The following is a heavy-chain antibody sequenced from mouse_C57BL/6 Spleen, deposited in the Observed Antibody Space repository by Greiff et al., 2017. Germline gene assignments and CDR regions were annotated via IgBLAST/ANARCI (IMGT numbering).Heavy chain of an antibody. CDR3: TTRGVNTTVVATRYFDY. CDR2: IDPEDGDT. J-gene: IGHJ2*01. CDR1: GFNIKDYY. D-gene: IGHD1-1*01. Sequence: EVQLQQSGAELVRPGASVKLSCTASGFNIKDYYMHWVKQTPEKGLEWIGRIDPEDGDTEYAPKFQGKATMTADPSANTDYLQLSMLTSEDTAVYYSTTRGVNTTVVATRYFDYWGQGTTLTVSS. V-gene: IGHV14-1*01.